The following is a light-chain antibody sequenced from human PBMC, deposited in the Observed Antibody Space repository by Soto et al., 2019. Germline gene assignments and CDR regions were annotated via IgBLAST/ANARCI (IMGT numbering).Light chain of an antibody. CDR2: KAT. CDR1: QIIGSW. J-gene: IGKJ2*01. V-gene: IGKV1-5*03. Sequence: DIQMTQSPSTLSASVGAVVTITCRASQIIGSWLAWYQQKPGKAPKLLIYKATNLQSGVPSRFSGSGSGTDFSLTISSLQPVDSATYFCQQYNDFQYTFGPGTKLEI. CDR3: QQYNDFQYT.